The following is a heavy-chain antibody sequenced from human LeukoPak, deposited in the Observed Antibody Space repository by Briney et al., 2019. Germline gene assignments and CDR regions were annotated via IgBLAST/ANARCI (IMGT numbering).Heavy chain of an antibody. CDR3: ARARGRAAAGPFDY. D-gene: IGHD6-13*01. CDR2: IYYSGST. Sequence: SETLSPTCTVSGGSISSYYWSWIRQPPGKGLEWTGYIYYSGSTNYNPSLKSRVTISVDTSKNQFSLKLSSVTAADTAVYYCARARGRAAAGPFDYWGQGTLVTVSS. J-gene: IGHJ4*02. CDR1: GGSISSYY. V-gene: IGHV4-59*01.